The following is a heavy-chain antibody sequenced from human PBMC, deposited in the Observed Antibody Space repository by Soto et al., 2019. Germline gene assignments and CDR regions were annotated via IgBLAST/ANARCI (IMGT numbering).Heavy chain of an antibody. D-gene: IGHD2-2*01. V-gene: IGHV3-23*01. CDR3: AKTFLARYCSSSICYDPADYFDY. CDR1: GFIFNNYA. Sequence: EVQLLESGGGLLQPGGSLRLSCAASGFIFNNYAMSWVRQAPGKGLEWVSSINNGGDNIYYADSVKGRFTISRDNSKSTLYLQMNSLRAEDTAVYYCAKTFLARYCSSSICYDPADYFDYWGQGTLVTVSS. J-gene: IGHJ4*02. CDR2: INNGGDNI.